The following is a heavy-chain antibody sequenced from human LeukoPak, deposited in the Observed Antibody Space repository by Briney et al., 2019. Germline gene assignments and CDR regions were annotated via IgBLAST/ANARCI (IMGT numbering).Heavy chain of an antibody. D-gene: IGHD2-8*01. J-gene: IGHJ4*02. CDR2: IYYSGST. CDR1: SGSIRSYY. CDR3: ARAPNPDFFDD. V-gene: IGHV4-59*01. Sequence: PSETLSLTCTVSSGSIRSYYYSWIRQPPGGGLEWIGYIYYSGSTNYNPSLKSRVTISVDTSRNQFSLKLSSVTAADTAVYYCARAPNPDFFDDWGQGTLVTVSS.